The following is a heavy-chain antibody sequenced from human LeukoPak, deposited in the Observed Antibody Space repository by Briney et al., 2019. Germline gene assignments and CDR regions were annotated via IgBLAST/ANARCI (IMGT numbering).Heavy chain of an antibody. J-gene: IGHJ4*02. D-gene: IGHD6-19*01. CDR1: GFTLSSNW. CDR3: ARGSSSGWPDYFDY. V-gene: IGHV3-74*01. CDR2: INGDGSST. Sequence: GGSLRLSCAASGFTLSSNWMHRVRQAPGKGLVWVSRINGDGSSTPYADSVKGRFIISRDNAKNTLYLRMNSLRAEDTAVYYCARGSSSGWPDYFDYWGQGTPVTVSS.